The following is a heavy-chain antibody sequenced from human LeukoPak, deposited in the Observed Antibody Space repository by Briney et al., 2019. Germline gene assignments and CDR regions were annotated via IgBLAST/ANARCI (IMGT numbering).Heavy chain of an antibody. CDR3: ARVEGQWLVLDY. CDR1: GYTFTSYH. D-gene: IGHD6-19*01. CDR2: INPSGGGT. Sequence: ASVKVSCKASGYTFTSYHMHWVRQAPGQGLEWMGIINPSGGGTSYAQKFQGRVTMTRDTSTSTVYMELSSLRSVDTAVYYCARVEGQWLVLDYWGQGTLVTVSS. J-gene: IGHJ4*02. V-gene: IGHV1-46*01.